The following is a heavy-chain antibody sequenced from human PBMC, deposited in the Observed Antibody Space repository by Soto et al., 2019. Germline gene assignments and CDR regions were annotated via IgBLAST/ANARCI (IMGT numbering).Heavy chain of an antibody. CDR2: IYWDDDK. J-gene: IGHJ3*02. CDR3: AHKGPTMVRGVIISGAFDI. CDR1: GFSLSTSGVG. D-gene: IGHD3-10*01. V-gene: IGHV2-5*02. Sequence: QITLKESGPTLVKPTQTLTLTCTFSGFSLSTSGVGVGWIRQPPGKALEWLALIYWDDDKRYSPSLKSRLTITKDTTKNQVVLTMTNMYPVDTATYYCAHKGPTMVRGVIISGAFDIWGQGTMVTVSS.